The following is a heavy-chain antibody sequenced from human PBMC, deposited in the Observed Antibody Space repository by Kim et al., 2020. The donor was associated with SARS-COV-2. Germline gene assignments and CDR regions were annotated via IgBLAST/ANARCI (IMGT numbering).Heavy chain of an antibody. J-gene: IGHJ3*02. D-gene: IGHD3-22*01. Sequence: YAAPVKGRFTISRDDSKNTLYLQMNSLKTEDTAVYYCSLGVITTLYAFDIWGQGTMVTVSS. V-gene: IGHV3-15*01. CDR3: SLGVITTLYAFDI.